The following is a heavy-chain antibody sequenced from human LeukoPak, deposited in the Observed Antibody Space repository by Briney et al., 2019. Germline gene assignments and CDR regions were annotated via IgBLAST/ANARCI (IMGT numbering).Heavy chain of an antibody. Sequence: SETLSLTCAVYGGSFCGYYWSWIRQPPGKGLEWIGEINHSGSTNYNPSLKNRVTISVDTSKNQFSLKLSSVTAADTAVYYCARKQGAYSSSSVYTLFDYWGQGTLVTVSS. CDR2: INHSGST. CDR1: GGSFCGYY. V-gene: IGHV4-34*01. CDR3: ARKQGAYSSSSVYTLFDY. D-gene: IGHD6-6*01. J-gene: IGHJ4*02.